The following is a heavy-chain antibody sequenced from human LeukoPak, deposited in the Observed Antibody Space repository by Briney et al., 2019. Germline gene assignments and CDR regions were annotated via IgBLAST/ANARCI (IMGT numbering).Heavy chain of an antibody. D-gene: IGHD3-9*01. CDR2: IKPDGSAA. J-gene: IGHJ4*02. CDR3: ATHRDWRFDF. Sequence: EGSLRLSCTDSGFTFSMYWMSWVRQAPGKGLEWLASIKPDGSAAIYVDSMKGRFTISRDNAKNPLYLQMNSLTVEDTAVYCATHRDWRFDFWGQGTLVTVSS. V-gene: IGHV3-7*01. CDR1: GFTFSMYW.